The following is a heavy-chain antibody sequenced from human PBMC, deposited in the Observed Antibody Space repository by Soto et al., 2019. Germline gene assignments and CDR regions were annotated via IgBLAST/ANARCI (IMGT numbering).Heavy chain of an antibody. V-gene: IGHV3-73*02. CDR1: GFTFSGSA. D-gene: IGHD3-3*01. J-gene: IGHJ4*02. CDR3: TPRPTYDFWSGYYGT. CDR2: IRSKANNYAT. Sequence: EVQLVESGGGLVQPGGSLKLSCAASGFTFSGSALHWVRQTSGMRLEWVGRIRSKANNYATEYAVSVRGRFTISRDDSKNTAYLQMSSLEAEDTAVYYCTPRPTYDFWSGYYGTWGQGTLVTASS.